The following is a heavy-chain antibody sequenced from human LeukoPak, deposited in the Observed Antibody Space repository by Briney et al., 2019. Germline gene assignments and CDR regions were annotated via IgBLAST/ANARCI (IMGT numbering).Heavy chain of an antibody. CDR1: GGTFSSYA. CDR2: IIPILGIA. J-gene: IGHJ6*02. Sequence: SVKVSCKASGGTFSSYAISWVRQAPGQGLEWMGRIIPILGIANYAQKFQGRVTITADKSTSTAYMELSSLRSEDPAAYYCARLGLVQVDYYYGMDVWGQGTTVTVSS. V-gene: IGHV1-69*04. D-gene: IGHD6-19*01. CDR3: ARLGLVQVDYYYGMDV.